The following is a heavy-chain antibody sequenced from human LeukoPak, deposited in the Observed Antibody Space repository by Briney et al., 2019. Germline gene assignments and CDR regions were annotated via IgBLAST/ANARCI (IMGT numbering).Heavy chain of an antibody. CDR1: GFTFSSYA. J-gene: IGHJ4*02. CDR3: ASDSYYYDSSGYYF. Sequence: PGGSLRLSCAASGFTFSSYAMHWVRQAPGKGLEWVAVISYDGSNKYYADSVKGRFTISRDNSKNTLYLQMNSLRAEDTAVYCCASDSYYYDSSGYYFWGQGTLVTVSS. V-gene: IGHV3-30-3*01. CDR2: ISYDGSNK. D-gene: IGHD3-22*01.